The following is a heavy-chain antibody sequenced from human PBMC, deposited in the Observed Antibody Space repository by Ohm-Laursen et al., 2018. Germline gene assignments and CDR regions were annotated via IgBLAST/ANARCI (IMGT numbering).Heavy chain of an antibody. CDR2: IYTSGST. J-gene: IGHJ5*02. CDR1: GGSISSYY. Sequence: PGTLSLTCTVSGGSISSYYWSWIRQPAGKGLEWIGRIYTSGSTNYNPSLKSRVTMSVDTSKNQFSLKLSSVTAADTAVYYCARTRQRSNWFDPWGQGTLVTVSS. CDR3: ARTRQRSNWFDP. V-gene: IGHV4-4*07.